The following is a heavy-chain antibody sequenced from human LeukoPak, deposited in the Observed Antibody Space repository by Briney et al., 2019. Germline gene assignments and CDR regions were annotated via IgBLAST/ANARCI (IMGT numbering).Heavy chain of an antibody. CDR2: ISLGNSTM. J-gene: IGHJ4*02. Sequence: GGSLRLSCAASGFTFSSFTMNWARQVPGKGLEWISYISLGNSTMFYADSVKGRFAISRDNAKNSLYLQMNSLRDDDTAVYYCARVGNGRSWDYWGQGTLVSVSS. CDR1: GFTFSSFT. CDR3: ARVGNGRSWDY. V-gene: IGHV3-48*02. D-gene: IGHD2-15*01.